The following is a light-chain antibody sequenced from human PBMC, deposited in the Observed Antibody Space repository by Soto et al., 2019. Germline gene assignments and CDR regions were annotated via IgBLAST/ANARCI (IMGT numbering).Light chain of an antibody. J-gene: IGKJ4*01. CDR1: QDIRNW. V-gene: IGKV1D-12*01. CDR2: AAS. CDR3: QQTNSFPLT. Sequence: DIQLTQSPSSVSASVGDRVTMTCRASQDIRNWLVWYQQKPGKAPNLLIYAASDLQTGAPSRFSGSGYGADFTITITSLQPEDVASYYCQQTNSFPLTFGGGTKVELK.